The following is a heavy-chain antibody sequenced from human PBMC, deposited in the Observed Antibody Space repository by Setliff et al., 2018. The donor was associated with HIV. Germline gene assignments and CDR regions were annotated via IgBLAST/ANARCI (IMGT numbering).Heavy chain of an antibody. CDR1: GYTFTSNY. CDR2: INPSGGRA. D-gene: IGHD3-10*01. J-gene: IGHJ4*02. V-gene: IGHV1-46*01. Sequence: ASVKVSCKASGYTFTSNYIHWVRQAPGQGLEWMGIINPSGGRATYAQKFQGRVAMNTDTSTNTLHLQMNSLRTDDTAAYYCARDWRGWFGELFHGVALDSWGQGALVTVSS. CDR3: ARDWRGWFGELFHGVALDS.